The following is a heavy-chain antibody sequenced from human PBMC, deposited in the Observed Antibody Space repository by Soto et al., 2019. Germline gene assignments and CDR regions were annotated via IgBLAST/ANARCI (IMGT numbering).Heavy chain of an antibody. V-gene: IGHV3-73*01. CDR2: IRSSSNNYAT. Sequence: GGSLRLSCAASGFTFSNSSINWVRQASGKGLEWVGHIRSSSNNYATAYAASVTGRFTISRDDSKSTAYLQMNSLKTEDTAVYYCTGSAKGYWGQGTQVTVSS. J-gene: IGHJ4*02. D-gene: IGHD6-19*01. CDR1: GFTFSNSS. CDR3: TGSAKGY.